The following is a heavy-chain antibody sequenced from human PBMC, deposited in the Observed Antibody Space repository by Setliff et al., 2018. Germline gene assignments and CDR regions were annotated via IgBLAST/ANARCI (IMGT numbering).Heavy chain of an antibody. J-gene: IGHJ6*03. D-gene: IGHD3-10*01. CDR3: ARSHYYASGNSHYYYMDV. V-gene: IGHV4-59*08. CDR1: GGSISSDY. CDR2: FYHSASS. Sequence: SETLSLTCNVSGGSISSDYWSWIRQPPGKALEWIGYFYHSASSNYNPSLKGRVTMSADTSKNQLCLSLTSVSVADTAMYYCARSHYYASGNSHYYYMDVWGKGTAVTVSS.